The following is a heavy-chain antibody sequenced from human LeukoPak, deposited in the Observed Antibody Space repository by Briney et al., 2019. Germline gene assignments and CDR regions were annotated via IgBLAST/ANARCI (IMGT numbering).Heavy chain of an antibody. CDR2: ISSSSSYI. CDR1: GFTFSSYE. Sequence: GGSLRLSCAASGFTFSSYEMNWVRQAPGKGLEWVSSISSSSSYIYYADSVKGRFTISRDNSKNTLYLQMNSLRAEDTAVYYCARGGSYLSAFDIWGQGTMVTVSS. D-gene: IGHD1-26*01. J-gene: IGHJ3*02. CDR3: ARGGSYLSAFDI. V-gene: IGHV3-21*04.